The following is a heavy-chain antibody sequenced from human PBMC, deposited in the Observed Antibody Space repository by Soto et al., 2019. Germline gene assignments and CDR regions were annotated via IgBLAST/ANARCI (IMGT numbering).Heavy chain of an antibody. CDR2: ISSSSSYI. CDR1: GFTFSSYS. CDR3: ARDRHSSSWNRHELRWLDP. Sequence: PVGSLRLSCAASGFTFSSYSMNWVRQAPGKGLEWVSSISSSSSYIYYADSVKGRFTISRDNAKNSLYLQMNSLRAEDTAVYYCARDRHSSSWNRHELRWLDPWGQGALVTVYS. V-gene: IGHV3-21*01. J-gene: IGHJ5*02. D-gene: IGHD6-13*01.